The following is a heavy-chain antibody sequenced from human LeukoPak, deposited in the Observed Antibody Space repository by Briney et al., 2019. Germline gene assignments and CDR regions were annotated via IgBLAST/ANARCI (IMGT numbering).Heavy chain of an antibody. CDR2: ISSSSSTI. CDR3: ARDRGSTDDY. D-gene: IGHD6-13*01. CDR1: GFTFSSYS. J-gene: IGHJ4*02. V-gene: IGHV3-48*04. Sequence: QPGGSLRLSCAASGFTFSSYSMNWVRQAPGKGLEWVSYISSSSSTIYYADSVKGRFTISRDNAKNSLYLQMNSLRAEDTAVYYCARDRGSTDDYWGQGTLVTVSS.